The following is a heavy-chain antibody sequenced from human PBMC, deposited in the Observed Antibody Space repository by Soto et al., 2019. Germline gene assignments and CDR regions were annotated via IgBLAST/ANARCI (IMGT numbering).Heavy chain of an antibody. D-gene: IGHD3-22*01. CDR3: ARAKSYYYDSSAPFDY. Sequence: AGGSLRLSCAASGFTVSSNYMSWVRQAPGKGLEWVSVIYSGGSTYYADSVKGRFTISRDNSKNTLYLQMNSLRAEDTAVYYCARAKSYYYDSSAPFDYWGQGTLVTVSS. CDR1: GFTVSSNY. J-gene: IGHJ4*02. CDR2: IYSGGST. V-gene: IGHV3-53*01.